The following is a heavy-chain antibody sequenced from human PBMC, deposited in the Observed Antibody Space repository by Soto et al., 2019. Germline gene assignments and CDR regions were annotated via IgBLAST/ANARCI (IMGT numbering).Heavy chain of an antibody. CDR1: RYTFTNFY. Sequence: AALKVSFKASRYTFTNFYIHWLREAAGQGLEWMGIINPSGGSTTYPQKFQGRVTMTRDTSTSTVHMELINLRSEDTAVYYCARSQVGRPLDVWGPGTTVTVSS. V-gene: IGHV1-46*01. D-gene: IGHD1-26*01. CDR2: INPSGGST. J-gene: IGHJ6*02. CDR3: ARSQVGRPLDV.